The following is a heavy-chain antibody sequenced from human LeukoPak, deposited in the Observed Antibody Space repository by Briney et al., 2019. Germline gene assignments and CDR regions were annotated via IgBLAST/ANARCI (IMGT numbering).Heavy chain of an antibody. Sequence: GRSLRLSCAASGFTFSSYGMHWVRQAPGKGLEWVAVISYDGSNKYYADSVKGRFTISRDNSKNTLYLQMNSLRAEHTAVYYCAKDYGSGSYDDPFDYWGQGTLVTVSS. CDR2: ISYDGSNK. V-gene: IGHV3-30*18. CDR3: AKDYGSGSYDDPFDY. J-gene: IGHJ4*02. CDR1: GFTFSSYG. D-gene: IGHD3-10*01.